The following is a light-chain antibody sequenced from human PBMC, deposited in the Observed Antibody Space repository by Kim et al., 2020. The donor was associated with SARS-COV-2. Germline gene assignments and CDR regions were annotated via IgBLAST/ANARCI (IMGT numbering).Light chain of an antibody. Sequence: EIVMTQSPLYLPVTPGEPASISCRSSQSLVYNYGDNYLDWYLQKPGHSPKLLIYVGSNRAPGVPDRFSASGSGTDFTLKISRVEAEDVGIYYCMQSLQTPWTFGQGTKVEIK. V-gene: IGKV2-28*01. CDR2: VGS. CDR3: MQSLQTPWT. CDR1: QSLVYNYGDNY. J-gene: IGKJ1*01.